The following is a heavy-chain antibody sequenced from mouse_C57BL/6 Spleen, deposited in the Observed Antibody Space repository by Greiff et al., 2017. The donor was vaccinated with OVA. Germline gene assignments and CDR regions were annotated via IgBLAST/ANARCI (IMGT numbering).Heavy chain of an antibody. V-gene: IGHV1-82*01. Sequence: QVQLKQSGPELVKPGASVKISCKASGYAFSSSWMHWVKQRPGRGLEWIGRIYPGDGDTQYNGKFKGKATLTVDKSSSTAYMHLSSLTSADSAVYFCARREVYCYVSSYPEYAMDYWGQGTSVTVSS. CDR1: GYAFSSSW. CDR2: IYPGDGDT. J-gene: IGHJ4*01. D-gene: IGHD1-1*01. CDR3: ARREVYCYVSSYPEYAMDY.